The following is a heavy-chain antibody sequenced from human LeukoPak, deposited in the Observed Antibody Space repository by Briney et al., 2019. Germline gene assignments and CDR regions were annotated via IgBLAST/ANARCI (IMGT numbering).Heavy chain of an antibody. D-gene: IGHD3-22*01. CDR1: GYSISSGYY. Sequence: PSETLSLTCTVSGYSISSGYYWSWIRQPPGKGLEWIGEINHSGSTNYNPSLKSRVTISVDTSKNQFSLKLSSVTAADTAVYYCARHLRTYYYDSSRLYGCFDPWGQGTLVTVSS. CDR3: ARHLRTYYYDSSRLYGCFDP. V-gene: IGHV4-38-2*02. CDR2: INHSGST. J-gene: IGHJ5*02.